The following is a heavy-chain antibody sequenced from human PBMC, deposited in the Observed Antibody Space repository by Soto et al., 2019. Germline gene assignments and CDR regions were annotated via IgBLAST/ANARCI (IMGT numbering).Heavy chain of an antibody. CDR3: AKGHSNSSYYFDF. V-gene: IGHV3-23*01. J-gene: IGHJ4*02. Sequence: EVQVLESGGGLVQPGGSLRLSCAASGFTFSLCAMSWVRQAPGKGLEWVSSMRSSGGDTYYADSVRGRFTISRDDSKNTLSLQMNSLRVEDTALYYCAKGHSNSSYYFDFWGQGTLVTVSS. CDR2: MRSSGGDT. D-gene: IGHD5-12*01. CDR1: GFTFSLCA.